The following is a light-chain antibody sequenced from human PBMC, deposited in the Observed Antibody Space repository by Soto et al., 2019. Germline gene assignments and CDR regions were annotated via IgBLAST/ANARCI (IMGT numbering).Light chain of an antibody. V-gene: IGKV1-6*01. J-gene: IGKJ1*01. CDR3: LLDFSYFWA. CDR1: QGIRSA. CDR2: AAS. Sequence: AIQLTQSPSSLSASVGDRVTITCRASQGIRSALGWYQQKPGKVPKLLIYAASTLQSGVPSRSSGSGSGTDFTLTISSLQPEDFATYYCLLDFSYFWAFGQGTKVDI.